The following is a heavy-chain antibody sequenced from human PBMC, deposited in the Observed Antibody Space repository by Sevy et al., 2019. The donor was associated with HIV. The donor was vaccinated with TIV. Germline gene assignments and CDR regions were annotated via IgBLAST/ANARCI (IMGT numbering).Heavy chain of an antibody. D-gene: IGHD6-19*01. Sequence: GGSLRLSCQASGFMFRSYAMYWVRQAPGKGLEWVAYIGLDGSYKYHADSVKGRFSISRDNSNNSLFLEMNSLTPDDTVLYYCAGVIWQWLIDTYGMDVWGQGTTVTVSS. J-gene: IGHJ6*02. CDR3: AGVIWQWLIDTYGMDV. V-gene: IGHV3-30*04. CDR2: IGLDGSYK. CDR1: GFMFRSYA.